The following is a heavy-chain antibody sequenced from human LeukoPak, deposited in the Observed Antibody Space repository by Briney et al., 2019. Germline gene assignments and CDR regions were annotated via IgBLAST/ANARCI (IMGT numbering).Heavy chain of an antibody. CDR2: INWHGTT. V-gene: IGHV3-43*01. J-gene: IGHJ4*02. CDR3: VKDISYESSGSVFEY. D-gene: IGHD3-22*01. Sequence: GGSLRLSCAASGFTFEDYTMHWVRQAPGKTLEWVSLINWHGTTYYTDSVKGRFTISRDNSKNSLYLQMDTLRREDTAFYYCVKDISYESSGSVFEYWGQGALATVSS. CDR1: GFTFEDYT.